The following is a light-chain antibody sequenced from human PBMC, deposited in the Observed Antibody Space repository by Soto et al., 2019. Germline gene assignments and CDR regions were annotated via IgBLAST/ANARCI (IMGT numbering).Light chain of an antibody. Sequence: EIVLTQSPATLSLSPGEGASLSCRASQNISTYLAWYQQRPGQVPRLLIYGVSKRAPAIPPRFSGSGSGTDFTLSVSGLETEDFATDCCQQRTNSPPWTCGQGTRVELK. CDR1: QNISTY. J-gene: IGKJ1*01. V-gene: IGKV3-11*01. CDR2: GVS. CDR3: QQRTNSPPWT.